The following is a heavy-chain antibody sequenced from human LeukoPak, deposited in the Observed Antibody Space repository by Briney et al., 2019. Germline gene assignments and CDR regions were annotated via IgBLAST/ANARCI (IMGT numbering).Heavy chain of an antibody. D-gene: IGHD6-19*01. CDR2: IKQDGSEK. V-gene: IGHV3-7*03. CDR1: GFIFSSSW. CDR3: AKTTTGYSSGRYPGWPVDY. J-gene: IGHJ4*02. Sequence: PGGSLRLSCVASGFIFSSSWMSWVRQAPGKGLEWVANIKQDGSEKDYADSVKGRFTISRDNAKNSLYLQMNSLRAEDTAVYYCAKTTTGYSSGRYPGWPVDYWGQGTLVTVSS.